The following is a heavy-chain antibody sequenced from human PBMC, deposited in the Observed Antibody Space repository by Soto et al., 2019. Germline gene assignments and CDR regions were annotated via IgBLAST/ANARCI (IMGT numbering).Heavy chain of an antibody. CDR3: ASGVFSGGSGSYYSDSYYGMDP. CDR1: VCTFSSYG. J-gene: IGHJ6*02. CDR2: IMPIFCTA. D-gene: IGHD3-10*01. Sequence: GXSVKVSCKASVCTFSSYGSSWVRQAPGQGLEWMGGIMPIFCTANYAQKFQGRVTITADKSTSTAYMELGSLRSEDTDVYSCASGVFSGGSGSYYSDSYYGMDPWRQGTTLTSP. V-gene: IGHV1-69*06.